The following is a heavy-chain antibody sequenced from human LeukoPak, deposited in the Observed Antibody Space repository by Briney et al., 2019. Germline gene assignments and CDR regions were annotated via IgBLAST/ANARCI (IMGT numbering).Heavy chain of an antibody. Sequence: SETLSLTCTVSGGSISSYYWSWIRQPPGKGLEWIGYIYYSGSTNYNPSLKSRVTISVDTSKNQFSLKLSSVTAADTAVYYCAANSIAARLSGFAYFDLWGRGTLVTVSS. D-gene: IGHD6-6*01. CDR3: AANSIAARLSGFAYFDL. CDR2: IYYSGST. J-gene: IGHJ2*01. V-gene: IGHV4-59*01. CDR1: GGSISSYY.